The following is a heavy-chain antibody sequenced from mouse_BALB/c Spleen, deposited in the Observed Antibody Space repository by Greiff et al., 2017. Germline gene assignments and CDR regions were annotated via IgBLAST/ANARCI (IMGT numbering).Heavy chain of an antibody. J-gene: IGHJ2*01. Sequence: VQLQQSGAELVKPGASVKLSCTASGFNIKDTYMHWVKQRPEQGMEWIGRIDPANGNTKYDPKFQGKATITADTSSNTAYLQLSSLTSEDTAVYYCASSLGDYFDYWGQGTTLTVSS. CDR3: ASSLGDYFDY. V-gene: IGHV14-3*02. CDR2: IDPANGNT. D-gene: IGHD1-2*01. CDR1: GFNIKDTY.